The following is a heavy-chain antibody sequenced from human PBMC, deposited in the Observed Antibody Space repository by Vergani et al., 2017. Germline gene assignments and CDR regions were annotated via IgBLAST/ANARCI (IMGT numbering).Heavy chain of an antibody. V-gene: IGHV1-46*01. CDR3: ARRFEPPIGPYCTNGVCTYNWFDP. CDR1: GYTFTSYY. J-gene: IGHJ5*02. Sequence: QVQLVQSGAEVKKPGASVKVSCKASGYTFTSYYMHWVRQAPGQGLEWMGIINPSGGSTSYAQKFQGRVTMTRDTSTSTVYMELSSLRSEDTSVYYFARRFEPPIGPYCTNGVCTYNWFDPWGQGTLVSGSA. D-gene: IGHD2-8*01. CDR2: INPSGGST.